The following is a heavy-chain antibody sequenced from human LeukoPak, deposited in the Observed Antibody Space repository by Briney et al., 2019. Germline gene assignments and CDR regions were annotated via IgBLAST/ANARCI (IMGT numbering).Heavy chain of an antibody. Sequence: ASVKVSCKASGYTFTAYYMHWVRQAPGQGPEWMGWINPKSAGTNYAQKFQGRVTLTRDTTISTAYMELNSLTSDDTAVYYCARALKYCSGSNRYAPFVFHFWGQGTLVTVSS. D-gene: IGHD2-2*01. CDR3: ARALKYCSGSNRYAPFVFHF. V-gene: IGHV1-2*02. CDR1: GYTFTAYY. J-gene: IGHJ4*02. CDR2: INPKSAGT.